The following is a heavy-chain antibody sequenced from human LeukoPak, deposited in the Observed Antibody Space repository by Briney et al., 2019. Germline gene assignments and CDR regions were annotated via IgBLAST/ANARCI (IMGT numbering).Heavy chain of an antibody. Sequence: GESLKISCKASGYTFGTSWIAWVRQMPGKGLELMGVIHPVDSDTRYSPSFEGQVTISTDRSVNTAFLHWSSLKASDTAMYYCTRPAYYYHSSGPNYYMDVWGTGTPVIVSS. CDR1: GYTFGTSW. J-gene: IGHJ6*03. CDR3: TRPAYYYHSSGPNYYMDV. D-gene: IGHD2-21*01. V-gene: IGHV5-51*01. CDR2: IHPVDSDT.